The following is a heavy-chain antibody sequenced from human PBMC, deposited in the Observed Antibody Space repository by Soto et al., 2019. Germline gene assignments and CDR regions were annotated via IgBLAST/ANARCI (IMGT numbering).Heavy chain of an antibody. V-gene: IGHV4-4*02. Sequence: SETLSLTCAVSSGSISSSNWWSWVRQPPGKGLEWIGEIYHSGSTNYNPSLKSRVTISVDKSKNQFSLKLSSVTAADTAVYYCARHWGLWRKYYYGSGTTGGWFDPWGQGTLVTVSS. CDR1: SGSISSSNW. J-gene: IGHJ5*02. D-gene: IGHD3-10*01. CDR2: IYHSGST. CDR3: ARHWGLWRKYYYGSGTTGGWFDP.